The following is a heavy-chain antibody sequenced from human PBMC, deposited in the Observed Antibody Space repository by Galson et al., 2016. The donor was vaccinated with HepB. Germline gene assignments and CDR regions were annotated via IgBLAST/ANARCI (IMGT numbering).Heavy chain of an antibody. J-gene: IGHJ3*02. CDR3: ARVSGNAFDI. Sequence: LSLTCGVYGASLRGYYWSWLRQSPGKGLEWIGEVTHSGSTNYSPSLSSRAAISVDTSKNQFSLEVSSVTAADTAVYYCARVSGNAFDIWGHGTMVTVSS. CDR1: GASLRGYY. V-gene: IGHV4-34*09. CDR2: VTHSGST.